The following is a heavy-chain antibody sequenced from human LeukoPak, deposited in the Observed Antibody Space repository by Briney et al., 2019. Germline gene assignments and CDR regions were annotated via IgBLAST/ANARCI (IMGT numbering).Heavy chain of an antibody. J-gene: IGHJ4*02. V-gene: IGHV1-18*01. D-gene: IGHD2-15*01. CDR1: GYTFTSYG. CDR2: ISAYNGNT. CDR3: ARDRYCSGGSCWDY. Sequence: ASVKVSCKASGYTFTSYGISWVRQAPGQGLEWVGWISAYNGNTNYAQKLQGRVTMTTDTSTSTAYMELRSLRSDDTAVYHCARDRYCSGGSCWDYWGQGTLVTVSS.